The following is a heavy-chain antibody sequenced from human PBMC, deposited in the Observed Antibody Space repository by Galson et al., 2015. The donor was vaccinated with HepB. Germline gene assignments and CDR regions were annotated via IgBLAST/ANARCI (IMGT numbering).Heavy chain of an antibody. CDR3: AAYDSWSGYYAH. CDR2: IEQDGSEK. J-gene: IGHJ4*02. CDR1: GFTFSNYW. Sequence: SLRLSCAASGFTFSNYWMTWVRQAPGKGLEWVANIEQDGSEKFYVDSVKGRFTISRDNAKNSLFLQMNSLRAEDSAMYHCAAYDSWSGYYAHWGQGTLVTVSS. V-gene: IGHV3-7*01. D-gene: IGHD3-3*01.